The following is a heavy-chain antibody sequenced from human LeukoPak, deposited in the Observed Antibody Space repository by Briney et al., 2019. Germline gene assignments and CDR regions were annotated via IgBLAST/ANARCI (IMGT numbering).Heavy chain of an antibody. CDR1: GGSISSYY. CDR2: IYTSGST. Sequence: SESLSLTCTVSGGSISSYYWSWIRQPPGKGLEWSGYIYTSGSTNYNPSLKSRVTISVDTSKNQFSLKLSSVTAADTAVYYCARGDYSSSWSPYYYYYMDAWGKGTTVTASS. V-gene: IGHV4-4*09. D-gene: IGHD6-13*01. CDR3: ARGDYSSSWSPYYYYYMDA. J-gene: IGHJ6*03.